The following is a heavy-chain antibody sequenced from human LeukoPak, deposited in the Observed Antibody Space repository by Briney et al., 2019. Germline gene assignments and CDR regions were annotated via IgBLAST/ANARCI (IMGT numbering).Heavy chain of an antibody. CDR2: IFHSGST. V-gene: IGHV4-4*02. CDR3: ARSPYGGNPFFDY. D-gene: IGHD4-23*01. Sequence: PSGTLSLTCAVSGVSISSSNWWSWVRQPPGKGLEWIGEIFHSGSTNYNPSLKSRVTISVDRSKNQFSLKLSSVTAADTAVYYCARSPYGGNPFFDYWGQGTLVTVSS. J-gene: IGHJ4*02. CDR1: GVSISSSNW.